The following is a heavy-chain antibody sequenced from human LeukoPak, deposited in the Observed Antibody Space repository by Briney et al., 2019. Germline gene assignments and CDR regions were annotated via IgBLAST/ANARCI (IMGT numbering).Heavy chain of an antibody. V-gene: IGHV1-18*01. Sequence: ASVKVSCKASGYTFTSYGIIWVRQAPGQGLEWMGWISAYNGNTNYAQKLQGRVTMTTDTSTSTAYMELRSLRSDDTAVYCCARDQLLWFGELSRWFDPWGQGTLVTVSS. CDR1: GYTFTSYG. D-gene: IGHD3-10*01. CDR3: ARDQLLWFGELSRWFDP. CDR2: ISAYNGNT. J-gene: IGHJ5*02.